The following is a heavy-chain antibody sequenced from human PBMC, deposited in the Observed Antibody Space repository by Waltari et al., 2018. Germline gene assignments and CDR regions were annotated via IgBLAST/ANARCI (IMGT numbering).Heavy chain of an antibody. CDR3: ARSDYYGSGSGDY. Sequence: QVQLQESGPGLVKPSQTLSLTCTVSGGSISSGGYYWSWIRQPPGKGLEWIGYIYYSVSTHYNPSLKSRVTISVDTSKNQFSLKLSSVTAADTAVYYCARSDYYGSGSGDYWGQGTLVTVSS. CDR1: GGSISSGGYY. D-gene: IGHD3-10*01. CDR2: IYYSVST. J-gene: IGHJ4*02. V-gene: IGHV4-31*03.